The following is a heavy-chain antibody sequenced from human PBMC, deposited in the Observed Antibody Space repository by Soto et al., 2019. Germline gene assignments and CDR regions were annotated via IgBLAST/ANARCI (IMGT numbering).Heavy chain of an antibody. CDR3: ARDRLTTVNPNDAFDI. J-gene: IGHJ3*02. CDR1: GYTFTSYG. Sequence: ASVKVSCKASGYTFTSYGISWVRQAPGQGLEWMGWISAYNGNTNYAQKLQGRVTMTTDTSTSTAYMELRSLRSDDTAVYYCARDRLTTVNPNDAFDIWGQGTMVTVSS. D-gene: IGHD4-17*01. V-gene: IGHV1-18*01. CDR2: ISAYNGNT.